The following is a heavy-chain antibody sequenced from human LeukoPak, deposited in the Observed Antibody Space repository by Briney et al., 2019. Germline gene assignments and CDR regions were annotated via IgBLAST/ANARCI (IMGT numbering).Heavy chain of an antibody. Sequence: PGRSLRLSCAASGFTFSSYAMHWVRQAPGKGLEWVAVTSYDGSNKYYADSVKGRFTISRDNSKNTLCLQMNSLRAEDTAVYYCARDWGIAAAGPFDYWGQGTLVTVSS. V-gene: IGHV3-30*04. J-gene: IGHJ4*02. CDR2: TSYDGSNK. CDR1: GFTFSSYA. D-gene: IGHD6-13*01. CDR3: ARDWGIAAAGPFDY.